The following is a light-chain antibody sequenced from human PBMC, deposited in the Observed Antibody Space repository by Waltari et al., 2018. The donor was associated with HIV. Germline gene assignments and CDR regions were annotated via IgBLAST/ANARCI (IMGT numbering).Light chain of an antibody. CDR2: YNS. CDR1: RSNIGTNV. J-gene: IGLJ2*01. Sequence: QSVLTQPPSASGTPGQRVTISCSGRRSNIGTNVVNWYQQLPGSAPKLLISYNSQRPAGVPDRFSGAKSGTSASLAISGLQTEEEADYYCAAWDDNLHGLFGGGTKLTVL. CDR3: AAWDDNLHGL. V-gene: IGLV1-44*01.